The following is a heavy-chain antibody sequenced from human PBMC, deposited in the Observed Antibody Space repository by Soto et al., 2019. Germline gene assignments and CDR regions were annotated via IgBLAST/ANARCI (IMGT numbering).Heavy chain of an antibody. D-gene: IGHD3-22*01. V-gene: IGHV3-74*01. Sequence: GGSLRLSCAASGFIFDSDWMHWVRQAPGQGLVWVSRINTDGSGTSYADSVKGRFTISRDNAKNMVYLQMNSLRAEDTAVYYCAKNPGYYYDSTGYHFDYWGQGTLVTVSS. CDR1: GFIFDSDW. J-gene: IGHJ4*02. CDR2: INTDGSGT. CDR3: AKNPGYYYDSTGYHFDY.